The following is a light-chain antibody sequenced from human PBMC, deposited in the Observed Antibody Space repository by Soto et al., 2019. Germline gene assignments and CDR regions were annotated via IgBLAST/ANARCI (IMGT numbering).Light chain of an antibody. CDR1: SSDVGSYNL. CDR3: YADAGSVV. Sequence: QSALTQPASASGSPGQSITISCTGTSSDVGSYNLVSWYQQHPGKAPKLMIYEGSKRPSGVSNRFSGSKSGNTASLTISGLQAEDESDYCCYADAGSVVFGAGTKLTVL. CDR2: EGS. V-gene: IGLV2-23*01. J-gene: IGLJ2*01.